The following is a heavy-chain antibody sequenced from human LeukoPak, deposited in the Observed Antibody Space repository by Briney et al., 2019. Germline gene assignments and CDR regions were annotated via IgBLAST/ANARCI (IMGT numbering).Heavy chain of an antibody. CDR2: IYYSGST. CDR1: GGSISSYY. V-gene: IGHV4-59*01. CDR3: ARGGPPGYYYDYYMDV. J-gene: IGHJ6*03. Sequence: PSETLSLTCTVSGGSISSYYWSWIRQPPGKGLEWIGYIYYSGSTNYNPSLKSRVTISVDTSKNQFSLKMSSVTAADTAVYFCARGGPPGYYYDYYMDVWGKGTTVTISS.